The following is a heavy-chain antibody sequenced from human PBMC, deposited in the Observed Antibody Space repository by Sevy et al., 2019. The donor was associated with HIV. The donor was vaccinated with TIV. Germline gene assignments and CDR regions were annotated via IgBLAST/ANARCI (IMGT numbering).Heavy chain of an antibody. J-gene: IGHJ4*02. CDR2: IWYDGTIK. V-gene: IGHV3-33*08. Sequence: QLGGSLRLSCAASGFTVSSNYMSWVRQAPGKGLEWVALIWYDGTIKYYADSVKGRFTISRDNSKYTLFLQMNSLTPEETAVYYCARGGGFCGGDCYSIDYWGQGALVTVSS. CDR3: ARGGGFCGGDCYSIDY. CDR1: GFTVSSNY. D-gene: IGHD2-21*02.